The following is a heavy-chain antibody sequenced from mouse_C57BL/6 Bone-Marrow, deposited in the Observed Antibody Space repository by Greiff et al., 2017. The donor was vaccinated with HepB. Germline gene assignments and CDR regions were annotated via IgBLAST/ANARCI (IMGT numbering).Heavy chain of an antibody. CDR1: GFPITSGYY. CDR3: AGAITTVASMDY. CDR2: VTHSGET. J-gene: IGHJ4*01. Sequence: VKLMESGPGLVKPSQSLFLTCSITGFPITSGYYWIWIRQSPGKPLEWMGYVTHSGETFYNPSLQSPISITRETSKNQFFLQLNSVTTEDTAMYYCAGAITTVASMDYWGQGTSVTVSS. D-gene: IGHD1-1*01. V-gene: IGHV12-3*01.